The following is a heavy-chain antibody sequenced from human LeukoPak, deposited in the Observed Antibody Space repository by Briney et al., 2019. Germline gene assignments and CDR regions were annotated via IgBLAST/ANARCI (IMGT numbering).Heavy chain of an antibody. CDR2: INPSGGST. V-gene: IGHV1-46*01. CDR1: GYTFTSYY. D-gene: IGHD3-10*01. CDR3: ARGGYYYGSGSYLFDY. Sequence: ASVKVSCKASGYTFTSYYMHWVRQAPGQGLEWMGIINPSGGSTSYAQKFQGRVTMTRDMSTSTDYMELSSLRSEDTAVYYCARGGYYYGSGSYLFDYWGQGTLVTVSS. J-gene: IGHJ4*02.